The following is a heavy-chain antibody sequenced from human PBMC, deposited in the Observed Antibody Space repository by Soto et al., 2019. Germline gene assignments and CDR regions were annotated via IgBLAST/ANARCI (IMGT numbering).Heavy chain of an antibody. CDR1: GCTFNSYA. V-gene: IGHV1-69*13. Sequence: SVTVSCRASGCTFNSYAINWVRQAPGQGLEWMGGIIPIFGTANYAQKFQGRVTITADESTSTAYMELSSLRSEDTAVYYCARDPTSGIVATITWFDPWGQGTLDPVSS. D-gene: IGHD5-12*01. J-gene: IGHJ5*02. CDR2: IIPIFGTA. CDR3: ARDPTSGIVATITWFDP.